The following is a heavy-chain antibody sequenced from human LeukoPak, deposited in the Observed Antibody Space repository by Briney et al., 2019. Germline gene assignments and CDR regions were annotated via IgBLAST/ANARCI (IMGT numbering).Heavy chain of an antibody. V-gene: IGHV3-23*01. Sequence: GGSLRPSCAASGFTFSSYAMSWVRQAPGKGLEWVSTISGSGGTTYYADSVKGRFTISRDNSKNTLYLQMDSLRAEDTAIYYCAKVSFRYCSGGSCYFDSWGQGTLVTVSS. D-gene: IGHD2-15*01. CDR1: GFTFSSYA. J-gene: IGHJ4*02. CDR3: AKVSFRYCSGGSCYFDS. CDR2: ISGSGGTT.